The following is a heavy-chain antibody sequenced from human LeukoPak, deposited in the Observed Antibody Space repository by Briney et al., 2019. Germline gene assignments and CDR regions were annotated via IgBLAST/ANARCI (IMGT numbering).Heavy chain of an antibody. J-gene: IGHJ6*03. CDR3: AREVSSSWYYYYYMDV. CDR1: GGSIRSSNW. CDR2: IYHSGST. D-gene: IGHD6-13*01. Sequence: SETLSLTCAVSGGSIRSSNWWSWVRQPPGKGLEWIGEIYHSGSTNYNPSLKSRVTISVDTSKNQFSLKLSSVTAADTAVYYCAREVSSSWYYYYYMDVWGKGTTVTVSS. V-gene: IGHV4-4*02.